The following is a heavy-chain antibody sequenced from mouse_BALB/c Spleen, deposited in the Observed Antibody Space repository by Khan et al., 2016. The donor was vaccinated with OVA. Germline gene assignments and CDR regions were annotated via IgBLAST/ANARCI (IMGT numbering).Heavy chain of an antibody. J-gene: IGHJ3*01. Sequence: IQLVQSGTVLARPGASVKMSCKASGYSFTSYLIYWVKQRPGQGLEWIGGIYPGNSDTSYNQKFKDKAKLTAGTSASTAYRELSSLTNEDSAVYYCTRGGYSSFARWGQGTLVTVSA. V-gene: IGHV1-5*01. D-gene: IGHD1-3*01. CDR1: GYSFTSYL. CDR3: TRGGYSSFAR. CDR2: IYPGNSDT.